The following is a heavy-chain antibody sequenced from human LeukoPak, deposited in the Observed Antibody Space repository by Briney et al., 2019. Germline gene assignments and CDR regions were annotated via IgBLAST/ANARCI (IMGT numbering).Heavy chain of an antibody. Sequence: GGSLRLSCAASGFTFDDYAMHWVRQAPGKGLEWVSGISWNSGSIGYADSVKGRFTISRDNAKNSLYLQMNSLRAEDTALYYCAKGLYSSGPTGDYWGQGTLVTVSS. CDR2: ISWNSGSI. V-gene: IGHV3-9*01. CDR1: GFTFDDYA. D-gene: IGHD6-19*01. CDR3: AKGLYSSGPTGDY. J-gene: IGHJ4*02.